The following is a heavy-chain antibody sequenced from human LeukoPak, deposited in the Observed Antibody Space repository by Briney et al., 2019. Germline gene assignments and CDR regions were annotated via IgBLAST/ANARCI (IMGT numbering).Heavy chain of an antibody. CDR1: GYSFTSYW. CDR2: IYPSDSDT. V-gene: IGHV5-51*01. J-gene: IGHJ3*02. CDR3: ARSRRIDAFDI. Sequence: GESLKISCKGSGYSFTSYWIGWVRQMPGKGLEWMGIIYPSDSDTRYSPSFQGQVTISADRSISTAYLQWSSLKASDTAMYYCARSRRIDAFDIWGQGTMVTVSS.